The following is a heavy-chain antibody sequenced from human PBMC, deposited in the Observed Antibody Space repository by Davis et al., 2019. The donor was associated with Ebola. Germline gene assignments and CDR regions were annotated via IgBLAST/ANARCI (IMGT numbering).Heavy chain of an antibody. CDR2: ISSSSSYI. D-gene: IGHD6-19*01. CDR1: GFSFSYYA. J-gene: IGHJ4*02. V-gene: IGHV3-21*01. CDR3: ARLEDSGWTHDY. Sequence: PGGSLRLSCAASGFSFSYYAMNWVRQAPGKGLDWVSFISSSSSYIYYADSVKGRFTISRDNAKNSLYLQMNSLRAEDTAGYYCARLEDSGWTHDYWGQGTLVTVSS.